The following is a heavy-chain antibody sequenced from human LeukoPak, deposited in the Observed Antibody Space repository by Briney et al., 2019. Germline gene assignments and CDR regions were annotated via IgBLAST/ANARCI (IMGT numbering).Heavy chain of an antibody. J-gene: IGHJ3*01. Sequence: GGSLRLSCAGSGLTFSSYAMSWVRQAPGKGPEWVSGISSSGDSTFYADSVKGRFTISRDNSKNTLYLQMNSLGAEDTALYYCAKDQGSSSGWYSRDGFALWGRGTMVTVSS. CDR1: GLTFSSYA. CDR3: AKDQGSSSGWYSRDGFAL. D-gene: IGHD6-19*01. V-gene: IGHV3-23*01. CDR2: ISSSGDST.